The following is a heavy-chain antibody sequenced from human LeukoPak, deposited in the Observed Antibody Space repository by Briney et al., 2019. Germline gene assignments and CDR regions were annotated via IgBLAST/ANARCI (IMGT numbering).Heavy chain of an antibody. V-gene: IGHV3-23*01. CDR2: ISGSGGNT. D-gene: IGHD1-1*01. Sequence: GGSLRLSCAVSGITLSNYGMSWVRQAPGKGLEWVSGISGSGGNTYYADSVKGRFTISRDNSKNTLYLQMDSLRAEDTAIYYCARDLRHASSCNCYGWFDPWGQGTLVTVSP. J-gene: IGHJ5*02. CDR1: GITLSNYG. CDR3: ARDLRHASSCNCYGWFDP.